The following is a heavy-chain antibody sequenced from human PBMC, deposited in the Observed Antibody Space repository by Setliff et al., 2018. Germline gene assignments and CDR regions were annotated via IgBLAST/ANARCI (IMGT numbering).Heavy chain of an antibody. Sequence: ASVKVSCKAPGYTFTTYAISWMRQAPGQGLEWMGWINTNTGNPSYAQGFTGRFVFSLDTSVSTAYLQISSLKAEDTALYYCARASRFGTIKYRGDYYMDVWGKGTTVTVS. V-gene: IGHV7-4-1*02. D-gene: IGHD3-10*01. CDR1: GYTFTTYA. CDR3: ARASRFGTIKYRGDYYMDV. J-gene: IGHJ6*03. CDR2: INTNTGNP.